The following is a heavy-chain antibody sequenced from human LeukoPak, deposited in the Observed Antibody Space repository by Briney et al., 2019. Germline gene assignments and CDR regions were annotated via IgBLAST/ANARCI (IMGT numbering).Heavy chain of an antibody. CDR2: ISSSRSYI. Sequence: GGSLRLSCAACGFTFRSYSMNWVGQAPGKGVEGGSSISSSRSYIYYAESVEGRFTISRDNAQNSLYLQMNSLRAEDTAVYYCARVRDIVVVPAIEFDYWGQGTLVTVSS. CDR3: ARVRDIVVVPAIEFDY. D-gene: IGHD2-2*01. CDR1: GFTFRSYS. J-gene: IGHJ4*02. V-gene: IGHV3-21*01.